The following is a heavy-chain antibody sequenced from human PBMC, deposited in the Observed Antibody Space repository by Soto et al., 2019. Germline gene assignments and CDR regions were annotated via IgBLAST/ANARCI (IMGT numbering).Heavy chain of an antibody. CDR1: GFTFSNAW. J-gene: IGHJ6*03. CDR2: IKSKTDGGTT. CDR3: TTEVAAAGTYYYYYMDV. D-gene: IGHD6-13*01. Sequence: GGSLRLSCAASGFTFSNAWMSWVRQAPGKGLEWVGRIKSKTDGGTTDYAAPVKGRFTISRDDSKNTLYLQMNSLKTEDTAVYYCTTEVAAAGTYYYYYMDVWGKGTTVTVSS. V-gene: IGHV3-15*01.